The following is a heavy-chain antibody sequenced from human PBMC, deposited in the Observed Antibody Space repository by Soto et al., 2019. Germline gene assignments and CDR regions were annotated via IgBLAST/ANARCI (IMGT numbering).Heavy chain of an antibody. CDR1: GYTFTSYG. Sequence: ASVKVSCKASGYTFTSYGISWVRQAPGQGLEWMRWISAYNGNTNYAQKLQGRVTMTTDTSTSTAYMELRSLRSDDTAVYYCARVLYSSGWMGLGWFDPWGQGTLVTVSS. J-gene: IGHJ5*02. D-gene: IGHD6-19*01. CDR2: ISAYNGNT. CDR3: ARVLYSSGWMGLGWFDP. V-gene: IGHV1-18*01.